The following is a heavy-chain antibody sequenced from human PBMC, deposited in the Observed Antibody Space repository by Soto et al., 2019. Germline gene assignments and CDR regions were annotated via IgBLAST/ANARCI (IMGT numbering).Heavy chain of an antibody. V-gene: IGHV3-33*01. J-gene: IGHJ4*02. CDR1: GFTFSSYG. Sequence: PGGSLRLSCAASGFTFSSYGMHWVRQAPGKGLEWVAVIWYDGSNKYYADSVKGRFTISRDNSKNTLYLQMNSLRAEDTAVYYCARGGYYGSGSYWGYFEYWGQGTLVTVSS. CDR2: IWYDGSNK. CDR3: ARGGYYGSGSYWGYFEY. D-gene: IGHD3-10*01.